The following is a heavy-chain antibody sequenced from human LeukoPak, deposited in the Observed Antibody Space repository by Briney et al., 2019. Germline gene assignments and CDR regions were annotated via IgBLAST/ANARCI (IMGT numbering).Heavy chain of an antibody. D-gene: IGHD3-10*01. CDR3: ARDPLNYYGSGSFPGGY. J-gene: IGHJ4*02. Sequence: GGPLRLSCAASGFSFSTYVMSWVRPAPGKGLEWVSGVNGNGGSTSYADSVKGRFTIFRDNSKNTLCLQMNRLRAEDTAVYYCARDPLNYYGSGSFPGGYWGQGTLVTVSS. CDR2: VNGNGGST. CDR1: GFSFSTYV. V-gene: IGHV3-23*01.